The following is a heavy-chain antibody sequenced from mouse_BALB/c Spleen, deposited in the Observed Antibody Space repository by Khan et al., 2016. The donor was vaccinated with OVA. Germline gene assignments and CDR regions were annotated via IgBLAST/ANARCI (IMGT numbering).Heavy chain of an antibody. D-gene: IGHD1-1*01. Sequence: EVELVESGGDLVKPGGSLKLSCAASGFTFSTYGMSWVRQTPDKRLEWVATISSGGSYTYYPDNVKGRFTISRDNAKNTLYLQMSSLKSEDTAMYYCARLAYYYNGGGFAYWGQGTMVTVSA. J-gene: IGHJ3*01. CDR3: ARLAYYYNGGGFAY. CDR1: GFTFSTYG. V-gene: IGHV5-6*01. CDR2: ISSGGSYT.